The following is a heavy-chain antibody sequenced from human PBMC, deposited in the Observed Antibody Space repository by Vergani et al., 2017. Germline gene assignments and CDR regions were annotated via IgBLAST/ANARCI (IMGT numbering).Heavy chain of an antibody. CDR1: GFTFSGSA. D-gene: IGHD1-26*01. J-gene: IGHJ4*02. CDR3: AKDRRVGDHFDY. Sequence: EVQLVESGGGLVQPGGSLKLSCAASGFTFSGSAMHWVRQASGKGLEWVGRIRSKANSYATAYAASVKGRFTISRDDSKNTAYLQMNSLRAEDTAVYYCAKDRRVGDHFDYWGQGTLVTVSS. V-gene: IGHV3-73*01. CDR2: IRSKANSYAT.